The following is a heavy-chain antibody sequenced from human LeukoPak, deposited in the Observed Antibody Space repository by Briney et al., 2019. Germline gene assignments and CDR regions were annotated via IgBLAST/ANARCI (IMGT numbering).Heavy chain of an antibody. V-gene: IGHV3-30*18. Sequence: GGSLRLSCAASGFTFSSYGMHWVRQAPGKGLEWVAVISYDGSNKYYADSVKGRFTISRDNSKNTLYLQMNSLRAEDTAVYYCAKSGSIVVVIASIFDYRGQGTLVTVSS. J-gene: IGHJ4*02. CDR3: AKSGSIVVVIASIFDY. CDR2: ISYDGSNK. D-gene: IGHD2-21*01. CDR1: GFTFSSYG.